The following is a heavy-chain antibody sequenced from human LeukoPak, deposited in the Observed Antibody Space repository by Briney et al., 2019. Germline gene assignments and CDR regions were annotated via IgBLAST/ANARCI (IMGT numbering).Heavy chain of an antibody. CDR2: IYSGGST. V-gene: IGHV3-53*01. J-gene: IGHJ4*02. D-gene: IGHD3-9*01. CDR3: ARSVPYYNILTGYYGDY. CDR1: GFTVSSNY. Sequence: PGGSLRLSCAASGFTVSSNYMSWVRQAPGKGLEWVSIIYSGGSTSYADSVKGRFTISRDNSKNTLYLRMNSLRAEDTAVYYCARSVPYYNILTGYYGDYWGQGTLVTVSS.